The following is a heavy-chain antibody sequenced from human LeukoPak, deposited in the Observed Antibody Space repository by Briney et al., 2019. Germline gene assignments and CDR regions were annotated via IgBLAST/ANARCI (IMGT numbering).Heavy chain of an antibody. J-gene: IGHJ4*02. CDR2: ISSSSTTI. Sequence: GGSLRLSCAASGFTFSGYYMSWIRQAPGKGLESISFISSSSTTIYYADSVRGRFTIYRDNAKNSLFLQMNSLRAEDTAVYYCARDLVKHYFGSATYDLWGQGTLVTVSS. CDR1: GFTFSGYY. V-gene: IGHV3-11*01. CDR3: ARDLVKHYFGSATYDL. D-gene: IGHD3-10*01.